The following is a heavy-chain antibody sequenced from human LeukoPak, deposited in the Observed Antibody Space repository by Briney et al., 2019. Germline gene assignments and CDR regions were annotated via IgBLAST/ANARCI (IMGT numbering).Heavy chain of an antibody. CDR1: GFTFSSYW. CDR2: INSDGSST. D-gene: IGHD6-19*01. V-gene: IGHV3-74*01. Sequence: RGSLRLSCAASGFTFSSYWMHWVRQAPGKGLVWVSRINSDGSSTSYADSVKGRFTISRDNAKNTLYLQMNSLRAEDTAVYYCARVRYSSGWYNIWGQGTLVTVSS. J-gene: IGHJ4*02. CDR3: ARVRYSSGWYNI.